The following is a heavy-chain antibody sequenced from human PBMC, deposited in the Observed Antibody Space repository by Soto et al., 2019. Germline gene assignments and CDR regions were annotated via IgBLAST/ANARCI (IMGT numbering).Heavy chain of an antibody. V-gene: IGHV1-18*01. Sequence: ASVKVSCKASGYTFTSYGISWVRQAPGQGLEWMGWISAYNGNTNYAQKLQGRVTMTTDTSTSTAYMELRSLRSDDTAVYYCAGGLAVGVWVYYYYGMDVWGQGTTVTVSS. CDR3: AGGLAVGVWVYYYYGMDV. D-gene: IGHD6-19*01. CDR2: ISAYNGNT. J-gene: IGHJ6*02. CDR1: GYTFTSYG.